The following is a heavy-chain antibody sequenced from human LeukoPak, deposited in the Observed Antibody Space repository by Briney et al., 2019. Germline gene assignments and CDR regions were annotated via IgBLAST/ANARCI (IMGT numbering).Heavy chain of an antibody. V-gene: IGHV3-30-3*01. CDR1: GFTFSSYA. Sequence: HPGRSLRLSCAASGFTFSSYAMHWVRQAPGKGLEWVAVISYDGSNKYYTDSVKGRFTISRDNSKNTLYLQMNSLRAEDTAVYYCARDLLDWGQGTLVTVSS. CDR3: ARDLLD. J-gene: IGHJ4*02. D-gene: IGHD2-8*02. CDR2: ISYDGSNK.